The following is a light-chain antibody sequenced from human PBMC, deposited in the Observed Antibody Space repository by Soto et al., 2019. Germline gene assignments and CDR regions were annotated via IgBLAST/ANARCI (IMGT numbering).Light chain of an antibody. CDR3: QHYYRLPPT. J-gene: IGKJ2*01. V-gene: IGKV3-20*01. CDR1: QNIITY. CDR2: GAS. Sequence: EIVLTQSPGTLSLSPGERATLSCRASQNIITYLAWYQQKPGQAPRPLIYGASTRATGVPDRVSGSGSGADFTLTINRLEPEDFAVYFCQHYYRLPPTYGQGTKLEV.